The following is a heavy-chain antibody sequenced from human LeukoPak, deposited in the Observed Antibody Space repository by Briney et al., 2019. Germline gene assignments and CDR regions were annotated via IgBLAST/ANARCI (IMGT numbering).Heavy chain of an antibody. CDR2: IRSKAYGGTA. D-gene: IGHD6-19*01. Sequence: GGSLRLSCTASRFTFGDYALSWFRQAPGKGLEWVGFIRSKAYGGTAEYAASVKGRFTISRDDSKSIAYLRMNSLKTEGTAVYYCTRGLGSGWYVDSWGQGTLVTVSS. CDR3: TRGLGSGWYVDS. CDR1: RFTFGDYA. V-gene: IGHV3-49*03. J-gene: IGHJ4*02.